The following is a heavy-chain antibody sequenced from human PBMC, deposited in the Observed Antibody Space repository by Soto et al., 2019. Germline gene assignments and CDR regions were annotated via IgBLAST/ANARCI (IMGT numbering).Heavy chain of an antibody. J-gene: IGHJ6*02. V-gene: IGHV2-5*02. CDR3: AHSRTREDF. CDR2: IYWDDGK. CDR1: GVSLITSGVG. D-gene: IGHD1-1*01. Sequence: QITLKESVPTLVQPTQTLTLTCTFCGVSLITSGVGVGWIRKPPGKALAWLALIYWDDGKRYSPSLKIRLTITKDTAKNQVVLTRTNMDPVDTATYYCAHSRTREDFWGQGTTVTASS.